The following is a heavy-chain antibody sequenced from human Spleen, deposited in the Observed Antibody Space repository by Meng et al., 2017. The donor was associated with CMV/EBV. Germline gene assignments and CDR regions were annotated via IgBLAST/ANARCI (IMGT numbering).Heavy chain of an antibody. Sequence: ASVKVSCKASGYTFTTSYLHWVRLVPGQGLEWMGIINPSGGSTTYAQNFQGRVTMTRDASISTIYMELSGLTYDDTAVYYCARERKGSLAPRRARGGMDVWGQGTTVTVSS. V-gene: IGHV1-46*01. J-gene: IGHJ6*02. CDR2: INPSGGST. CDR3: ARERKGSLAPRRARGGMDV. D-gene: IGHD6-6*01. CDR1: GYTFTTSY.